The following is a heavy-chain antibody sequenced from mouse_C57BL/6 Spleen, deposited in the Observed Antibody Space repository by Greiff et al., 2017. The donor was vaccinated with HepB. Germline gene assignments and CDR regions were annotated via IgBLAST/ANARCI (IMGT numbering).Heavy chain of an antibody. V-gene: IGHV2-2*01. CDR3: APLDGYYGVFPY. CDR2: IWSGGST. CDR1: GFSLTSYG. J-gene: IGHJ3*01. Sequence: VQRVESGPGLVQPSQSLSITCTVSGFSLTSYGIHWVRQSPGKGLEWLGVIWSGGSTDYNAAFISRLSISKDNSKSQVFFKMNSLQADDTAIYYCAPLDGYYGVFPYWGQGTLVTVSA. D-gene: IGHD2-3*01.